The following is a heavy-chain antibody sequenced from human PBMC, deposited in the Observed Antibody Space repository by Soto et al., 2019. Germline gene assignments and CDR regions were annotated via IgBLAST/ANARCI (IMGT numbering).Heavy chain of an antibody. D-gene: IGHD3-10*01. J-gene: IGHJ6*02. CDR3: AKGLWFGEFPDPYYYYYGMDV. V-gene: IGHV3-23*01. CDR2: ISGSGGST. Sequence: TGGSLRLYCAASGFTFSSYAMSWVRQAPGKGLELVSAISGSGGSTYYADSVKGRFTISRDNSKNTLYLQMNSLRAEDTAVYYCAKGLWFGEFPDPYYYYYGMDVWGQGTTVTVSS. CDR1: GFTFSSYA.